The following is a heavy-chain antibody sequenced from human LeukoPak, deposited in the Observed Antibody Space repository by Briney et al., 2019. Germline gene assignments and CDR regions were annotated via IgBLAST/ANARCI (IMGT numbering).Heavy chain of an antibody. CDR2: ISGNGDNT. V-gene: IGHV1-18*01. D-gene: IGHD4-17*01. CDR1: GYTYTTYG. J-gene: IGHJ4*02. CDR3: ARVHGYYIGLYYFDY. Sequence: ASVKVSCKASGYTYTTYGISWVRQAPGQGLEWMGWISGNGDNTKYVQEFQGRVTMTTDTSTSTAYMDLMSLRSDDTAIYYCARVHGYYIGLYYFDYWGQGTLVTVSS.